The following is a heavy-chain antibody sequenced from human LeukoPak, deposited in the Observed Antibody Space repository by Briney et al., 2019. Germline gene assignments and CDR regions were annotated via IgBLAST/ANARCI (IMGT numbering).Heavy chain of an antibody. CDR1: GFTFSIYY. D-gene: IGHD2-15*01. Sequence: PVGALRLSCAASGFTFSIYYMNWVRQAPGEGLEWVTSISRSTNHTYYADYMKGRFTISRDNAKNSLYLQMNSLRAEDTAVYYCARVSFADGGYSGYWGQGSLVTVSS. CDR3: ARVSFADGGYSGY. V-gene: IGHV3-21*01. CDR2: ISRSTNHT. J-gene: IGHJ4*02.